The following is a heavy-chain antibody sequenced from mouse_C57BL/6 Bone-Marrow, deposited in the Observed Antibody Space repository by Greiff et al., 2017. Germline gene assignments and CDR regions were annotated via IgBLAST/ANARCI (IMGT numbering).Heavy chain of an antibody. V-gene: IGHV1-64*01. Sequence: QVQLQQPGAELVKPGASVKLSCKASGYTFTSYWMHWVKQRPGQGLEWIGMIHPNSGSTNYNEKFKSKATLTVDKSSSTAYMQLSSLTSEDSAVXFCARWSHYDYAVSLAYWGQGTLFTVSA. CDR2: IHPNSGST. J-gene: IGHJ3*01. CDR3: ARWSHYDYAVSLAY. D-gene: IGHD2-4*01. CDR1: GYTFTSYW.